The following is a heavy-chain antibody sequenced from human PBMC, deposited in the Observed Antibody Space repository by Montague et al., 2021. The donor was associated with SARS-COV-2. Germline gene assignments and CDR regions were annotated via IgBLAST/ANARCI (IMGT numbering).Heavy chain of an antibody. CDR3: ARGVSYGSGFLSE. CDR2: IYHTGTT. D-gene: IGHD3-10*01. Sequence: TLSLTCNVSGDSISGSRHFWNWIRQHPGKGLEWIGCIYHTGTTHYKPSLKSRATLSVDISQNQFSLKLNSMTAADTAIYYCARGVSYGSGFLSEWGPGTLVIVSS. CDR1: GDSISGSRHF. J-gene: IGHJ4*02. V-gene: IGHV4-31*03.